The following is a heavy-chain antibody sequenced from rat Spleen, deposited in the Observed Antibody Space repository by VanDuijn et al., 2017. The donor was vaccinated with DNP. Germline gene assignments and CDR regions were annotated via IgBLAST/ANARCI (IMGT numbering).Heavy chain of an antibody. CDR1: GFTFSNYW. V-gene: IGHV5-29*01. CDR3: TRGNYDGSYYYFDY. CDR2: IIYDGSST. Sequence: EVQLVETGGGLVQPGRSLKLSCVASGFTFSNYWMYWIRQAPGKGLEWVATIIYDGSSTYYRDSVRGRFTISRDYARSTLYLQMDSLRSEDTATYYCTRGNYDGSYYYFDYWGQGVMVTVSS. J-gene: IGHJ2*01. D-gene: IGHD1-12*02.